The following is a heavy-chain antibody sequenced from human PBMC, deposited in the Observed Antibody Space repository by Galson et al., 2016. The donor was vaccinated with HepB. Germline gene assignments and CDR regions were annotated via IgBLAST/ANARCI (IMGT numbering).Heavy chain of an antibody. J-gene: IGHJ4*02. CDR3: TRDYNLDY. CDR1: GFTVSTNY. D-gene: IGHD5-24*01. V-gene: IGHV3-49*04. Sequence: SLRLSCAASGFTVSTNYMSWVRQAPGKGLEWVGFIRSKAYGGTTEYAASVKGRFTISRDNSKNIAYLQMDSLKIEDTAVYYCTRDYNLDYWGPGTLVTVSS. CDR2: IRSKAYGGTT.